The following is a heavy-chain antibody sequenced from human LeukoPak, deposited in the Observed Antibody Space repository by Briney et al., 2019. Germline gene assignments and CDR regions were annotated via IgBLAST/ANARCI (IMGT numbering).Heavy chain of an antibody. CDR3: SGIQLWADDAFDI. J-gene: IGHJ3*02. Sequence: PSETLSLTCTVSGGSISSGSYYWSWIRQPAGKGLEWIGRIYTSGSTNYNPSLKSRDTISVDTSKNQFSLKLSSVTAADTAVYYCSGIQLWADDAFDIWGQGTMVTVSS. CDR2: IYTSGST. V-gene: IGHV4-61*02. D-gene: IGHD5-18*01. CDR1: GGSISSGSYY.